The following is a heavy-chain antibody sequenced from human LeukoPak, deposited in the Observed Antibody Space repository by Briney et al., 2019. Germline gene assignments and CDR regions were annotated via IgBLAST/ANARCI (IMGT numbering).Heavy chain of an antibody. D-gene: IGHD3-16*02. V-gene: IGHV3-11*06. J-gene: IGHJ4*02. CDR1: GFTFSDYY. CDR3: ARGDGNYDYVWGSYRYYYFDY. CDR2: ISSSSSYT. Sequence: GGSLRLSCAASGFTFSDYYMSWIRQAPGKGLEWVSYISSSSSYTNYADSVKGRFTISRDNAKNSLYLQMNSLRAEDTAVYYCARGDGNYDYVWGSYRYYYFDYWGQGTLVTVSS.